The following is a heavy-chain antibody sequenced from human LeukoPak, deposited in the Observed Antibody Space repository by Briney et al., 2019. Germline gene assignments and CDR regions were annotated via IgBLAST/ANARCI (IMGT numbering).Heavy chain of an antibody. CDR2: INSDGGNG. J-gene: IGHJ3*01. V-gene: IGHV3-7*05. D-gene: IGHD6-6*01. CDR1: GYTFTSYG. Sequence: GASVKLSCKASGYTFTSYGISWLRQAPGQGLEWMGSINSDGGNGYYADVVKGRFTISRDNAKNSLYLQINSLRAEDTAVYYCARSSYSSSSSVWGQGTMVTVSS. CDR3: ARSSYSSSSSV.